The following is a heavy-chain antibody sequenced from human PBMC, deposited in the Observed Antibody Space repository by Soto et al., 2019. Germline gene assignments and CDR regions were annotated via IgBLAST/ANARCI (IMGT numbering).Heavy chain of an antibody. CDR2: INPYSGGA. D-gene: IGHD3-16*01. J-gene: IGHJ5*02. V-gene: IGHV1-2*02. Sequence: VSVEECCKASGYALTGYFIHLVRQAPGQGIEWMGWINPYSGGADYGQSFQGRVTMTRDTSISTVYMELSRLRFDETAVYYCARVIRGAYYHSPLDTWGQGPVVTFSS. CDR1: GYALTGYF. CDR3: ARVIRGAYYHSPLDT.